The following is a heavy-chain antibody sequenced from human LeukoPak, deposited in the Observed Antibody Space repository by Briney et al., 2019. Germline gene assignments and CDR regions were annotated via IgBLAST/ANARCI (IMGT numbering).Heavy chain of an antibody. CDR2: INHSGST. CDR1: GGSFSGYY. Sequence: NSSETLSLTCAVYGGSFSGYYWSWIRQPPGKGLEWIGEINHSGSTNYNPSLKSRVTISVDTSENQFSLKLSSVTAADTAVYYCASRKGSGWDFDYWGQGTLVTVSS. CDR3: ASRKGSGWDFDY. D-gene: IGHD6-19*01. J-gene: IGHJ4*02. V-gene: IGHV4-34*01.